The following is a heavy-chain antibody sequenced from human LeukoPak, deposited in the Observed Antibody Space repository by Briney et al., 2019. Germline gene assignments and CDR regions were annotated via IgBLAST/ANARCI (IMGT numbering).Heavy chain of an antibody. Sequence: GGSLRLSCAASGFTVSSNYMSWVRQAPGKGLEWVSVIYSGGSTYYADSVKGRFTISRDNSKKTLYLQMSGLRAEDTAVYYCAKDQLYSYGGWDGFDVWGQGTMVTVSA. J-gene: IGHJ3*01. D-gene: IGHD5-18*01. CDR3: AKDQLYSYGGWDGFDV. V-gene: IGHV3-66*01. CDR1: GFTVSSNY. CDR2: IYSGGST.